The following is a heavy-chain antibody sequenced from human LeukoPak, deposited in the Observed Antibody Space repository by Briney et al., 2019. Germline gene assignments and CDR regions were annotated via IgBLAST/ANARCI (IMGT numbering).Heavy chain of an antibody. D-gene: IGHD3-10*01. CDR3: ARGFGEFRPFDY. J-gene: IGHJ4*02. Sequence: SETLSLTCAVYGGSFSGYYWSWIRQPPGKGLEWIGEISHSGSTNYNPSLKSRVTISVDTSKNQFSLKLSSVTAADTAVYYCARGFGEFRPFDYWGQGTLVTVSS. CDR1: GGSFSGYY. CDR2: ISHSGST. V-gene: IGHV4-34*01.